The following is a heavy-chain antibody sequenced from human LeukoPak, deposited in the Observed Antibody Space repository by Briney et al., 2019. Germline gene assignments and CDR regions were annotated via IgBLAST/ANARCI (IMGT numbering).Heavy chain of an antibody. Sequence: PSETLSLTCTVSGGSISSYYWSRIRQPPGKGLEWIGYIYYSGSTNYNPSLKSRVTISVDTSKNQFSLKLSSVTAADTAVYYCARDQGSYSPFDYWGQGTLVTVSS. D-gene: IGHD1-26*01. CDR2: IYYSGST. CDR3: ARDQGSYSPFDY. V-gene: IGHV4-59*01. CDR1: GGSISSYY. J-gene: IGHJ4*02.